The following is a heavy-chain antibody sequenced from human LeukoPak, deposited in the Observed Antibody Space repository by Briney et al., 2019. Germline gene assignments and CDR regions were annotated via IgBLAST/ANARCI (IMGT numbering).Heavy chain of an antibody. V-gene: IGHV3-48*01. CDR1: GFTFSSYS. Sequence: GGSLRLSCAASGFTFSSYSMNWVRQAPGKGLEWVSYISSSSSTIYYADSVKGRFTISRDNAKNSLYLQMNSLRAEDTAVYYCARRGGYYDSSGYSYYFDYWGQRTLVTVSS. CDR3: ARRGGYYDSSGYSYYFDY. D-gene: IGHD3-22*01. CDR2: ISSSSSTI. J-gene: IGHJ4*02.